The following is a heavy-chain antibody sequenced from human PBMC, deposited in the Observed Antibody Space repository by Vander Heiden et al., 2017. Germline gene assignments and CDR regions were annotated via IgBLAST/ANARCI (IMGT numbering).Heavy chain of an antibody. CDR2: IYNSGNT. J-gene: IGHJ5*02. CDR1: GGPLSSGDYY. Sequence: QVQLQESGPGLVTPSQTLSLTCPVSGGPLSSGDYYGTWIRQPPGKGLEWIRYIYNSGNTYYNPSLKSRITISVDTSKNRFSLKLSSVTAADTAVYYCARAPYCSGIHCYGNWFDPWGQGTLVTVSS. V-gene: IGHV4-30-4*01. CDR3: ARAPYCSGIHCYGNWFDP. D-gene: IGHD2-15*01.